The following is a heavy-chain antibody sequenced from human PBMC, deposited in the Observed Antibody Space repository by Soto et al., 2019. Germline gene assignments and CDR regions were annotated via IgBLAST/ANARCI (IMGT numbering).Heavy chain of an antibody. J-gene: IGHJ4*02. CDR2: LSFDENQK. V-gene: IGHV3-30*18. CDR3: AKDRRDGEYNSVYDF. D-gene: IGHD4-17*01. Sequence: QVQLVESGGGVVQPGRSLRLSCAASGFTFSSYGMHWVRQAPGKGLEWVAILSFDENQKYYADSVKARFTISRDNSRNTLYLQMNSLRAEDTALYYCAKDRRDGEYNSVYDFWGQGTLVTVSS. CDR1: GFTFSSYG.